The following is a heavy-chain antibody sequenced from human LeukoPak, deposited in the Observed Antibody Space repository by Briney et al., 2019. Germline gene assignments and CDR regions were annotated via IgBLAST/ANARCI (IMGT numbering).Heavy chain of an antibody. D-gene: IGHD1-1*01. J-gene: IGHJ4*02. CDR2: TRFDGSIK. CDR3: ARWGGTRQYYFDY. CDR1: GFIFSDYG. Sequence: AGGSLRLSCAVSGFIFSDYGFHWVRQAPGKGLEWVAVTRFDGSIKQYADSVKGRFTISSDDSKNTLYLQMNSLKSEDTAVYYCARWGGTRQYYFDYWGRGTLVTVSS. V-gene: IGHV3-33*01.